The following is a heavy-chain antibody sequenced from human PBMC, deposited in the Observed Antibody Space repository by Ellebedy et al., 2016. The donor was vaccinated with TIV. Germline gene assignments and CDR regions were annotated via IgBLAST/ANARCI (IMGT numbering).Heavy chain of an antibody. D-gene: IGHD3-16*01. V-gene: IGHV3-30*04. CDR3: ARGHPQHFYDITIK. J-gene: IGHJ4*02. CDR1: GFSFNFYA. Sequence: GGSLRLXXRASGFSFNFYAIHWVRQAPGKGLEWVSFISYDESDKYYADSVKGRFTISRDNSKSTVTLQMNSLRAGDTAVYYCARGHPQHFYDITIKWGQGTLVTVSS. CDR2: ISYDESDK.